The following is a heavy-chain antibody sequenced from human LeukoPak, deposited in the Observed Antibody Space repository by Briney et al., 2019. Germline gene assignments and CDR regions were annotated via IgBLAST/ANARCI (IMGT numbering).Heavy chain of an antibody. CDR2: INWNGGST. J-gene: IGHJ6*02. CDR3: ARAYCSGGSCYNYYYGMGV. V-gene: IGHV3-20*01. Sequence: GGSLRLSCAASGFTFDDHGMSWVRQAPGKGLEWVSGINWNGGSTGYADSVKGRFTISRDNAKNSLYLQMNSLRAEDTALYHCARAYCSGGSCYNYYYGMGVWGQGTTVTVSS. D-gene: IGHD2-15*01. CDR1: GFTFDDHG.